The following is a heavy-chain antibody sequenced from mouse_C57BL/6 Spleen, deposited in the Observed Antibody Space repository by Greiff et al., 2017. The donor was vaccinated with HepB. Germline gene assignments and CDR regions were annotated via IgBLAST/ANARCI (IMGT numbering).Heavy chain of an antibody. CDR2: IDPETGGT. Sequence: QVQLQQSGAELVRPGASVTLSCKASGYTFTDYEMHWVKQTPVHGLEWIGAIDPETGGTAYNQKFKGKAILTADKSSSTAYMELRSLTSEDSAVYYCTRWGYYDYDVGYWGQGPSVTVA. J-gene: IGHJ4*01. CDR1: GYTFTDYE. CDR3: TRWGYYDYDVGY. V-gene: IGHV1-15*01. D-gene: IGHD2-4*01.